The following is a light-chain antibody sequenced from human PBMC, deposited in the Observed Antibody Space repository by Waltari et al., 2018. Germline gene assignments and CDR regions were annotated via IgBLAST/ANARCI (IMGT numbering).Light chain of an antibody. CDR1: KAISTY. CDR3: QQSYSTPRT. V-gene: IGKV1-39*01. J-gene: IGKJ1*01. Sequence: DTLMTQSPSSLSASVGDTVTIPCRATKAISTYFNWNKKTPGMAPRLLIFSASTLHRGVSSRFRGSGSGTDFTLTISSLQPEDFATYYCQQSYSTPRTFGQGTKVEIK. CDR2: SAS.